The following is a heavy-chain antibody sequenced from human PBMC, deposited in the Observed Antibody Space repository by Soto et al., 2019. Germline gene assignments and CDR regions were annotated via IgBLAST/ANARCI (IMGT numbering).Heavy chain of an antibody. CDR1: GASISRYY. V-gene: IGHV4-59*08. D-gene: IGHD2-21*01. CDR3: ARHYLGWAFDI. Sequence: QVQLQESGPGLVKPSETLSLTCTVSGASISRYYWSWIRQPPGKGLEWIGHISDSGSTNYNPSLESRVTIYADTSNNLFSLKLSSVTAADTAFYYCARHYLGWAFDIWGQGTMVTVS. J-gene: IGHJ3*02. CDR2: ISDSGST.